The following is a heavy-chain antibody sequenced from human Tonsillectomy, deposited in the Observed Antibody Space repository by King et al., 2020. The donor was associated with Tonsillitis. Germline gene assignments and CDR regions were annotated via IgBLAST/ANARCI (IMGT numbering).Heavy chain of an antibody. CDR2: IHYSGNS. CDR1: NDSITNYS. D-gene: IGHD4-17*01. V-gene: IGHV4-59*12. CDR3: ARGAADDGYNSLGFDY. J-gene: IGHJ4*02. Sequence: VQLQESGPGLVKPSETLSLTCSVSNDSITNYSWSWIRQSPGKGLEWIGHIHYSGNSNYNPSLKSRVTISGDTSKKQFSLKLTSVTAAESAGYYCARGAADDGYNSLGFDYWGQGIQVTVSS.